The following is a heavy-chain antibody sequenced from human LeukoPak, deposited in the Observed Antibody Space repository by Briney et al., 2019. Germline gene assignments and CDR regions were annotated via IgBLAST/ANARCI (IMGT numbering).Heavy chain of an antibody. CDR1: GSRFTSYW. D-gene: IGHD3-22*01. CDR2: IYPGDSDT. V-gene: IGHV5-51*01. Sequence: GESLKISCKGSGSRFTSYWIGWVRQLPGKGLEWMGIIYPGDSDTRYSPSFQGQVTISADKSISTAYLQWSSLKASDTAMYYCARQLNYYDSIDYWGQGTLVTVSS. CDR3: ARQLNYYDSIDY. J-gene: IGHJ4*02.